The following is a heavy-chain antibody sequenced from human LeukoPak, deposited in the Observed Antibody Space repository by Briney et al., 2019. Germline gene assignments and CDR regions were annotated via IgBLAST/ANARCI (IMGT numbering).Heavy chain of an antibody. CDR2: IWYDGSNK. CDR3: AKDGDSSGPRGNCFDP. V-gene: IGHV3-33*06. Sequence: GGSLRLSCAASGFTFSSYGMHWVRQAPGKGLEWVAVIWYDGSNKYYADSVKGRFTISRDNSKNTLFLQMNSVRAEDTAVYYCAKDGDSSGPRGNCFDPWGQGTLVTVSS. J-gene: IGHJ5*02. CDR1: GFTFSSYG. D-gene: IGHD6-19*01.